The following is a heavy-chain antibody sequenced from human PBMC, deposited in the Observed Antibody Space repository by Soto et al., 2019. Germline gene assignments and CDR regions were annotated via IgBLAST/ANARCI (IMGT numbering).Heavy chain of an antibody. CDR2: IYWDDDK. CDR1: GFSLTTGAVG. V-gene: IGHV2-5*02. CDR3: AHRPRGYAYYFDY. Sequence: SGPTLVNPTQTLTLTCTFSGFSLTTGAVGVGWIRQPPGKALEWLAVIYWDDDKRYSPSLRSRLTITKDTSKSQVVLTLTNMDPVDTATYYCAHRPRGYAYYFDYWGQGALVTVSS. D-gene: IGHD5-12*01. J-gene: IGHJ4*02.